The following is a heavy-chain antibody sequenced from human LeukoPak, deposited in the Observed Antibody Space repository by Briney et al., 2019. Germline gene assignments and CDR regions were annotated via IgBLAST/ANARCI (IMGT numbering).Heavy chain of an antibody. J-gene: IGHJ4*02. CDR1: GYTFTSYD. Sequence: ASVKVSCKASGYTFTSYDISWVRQAPGQGLEWMGWISTYNDNTHYAQKLQGRVTMTTDTSTSTVYMELKSLRSDDTAVYYCARIQSRIIAARPGNPAFDYWGRGTLVAVSS. CDR3: ARIQSRIIAARPGNPAFDY. D-gene: IGHD6-6*01. CDR2: ISTYNDNT. V-gene: IGHV1-18*01.